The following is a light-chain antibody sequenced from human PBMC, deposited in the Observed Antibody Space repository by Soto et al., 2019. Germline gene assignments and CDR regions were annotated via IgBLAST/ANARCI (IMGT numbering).Light chain of an antibody. V-gene: IGLV2-11*01. CDR1: SSDVGDYNS. CDR3: CSYAGSDTWV. CDR2: NVN. Sequence: QSALTQARSVSGSPGQSVIISCTGTSSDVGDYNSVSWYQQHPGKVPKLMIFNVNKRPSGVPDRFSGSQSGNTASLTISGLQADDEADYYCCSYAGSDTWVFGEGTQLTVL. J-gene: IGLJ3*02.